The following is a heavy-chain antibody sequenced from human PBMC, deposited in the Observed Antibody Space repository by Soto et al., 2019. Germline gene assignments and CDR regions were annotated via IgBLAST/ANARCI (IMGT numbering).Heavy chain of an antibody. V-gene: IGHV4-39*01. CDR3: ARCYYDTSGYYPPGI. CDR2: IYNSGSA. D-gene: IGHD3-22*01. CDR1: GGSLSSSTYY. Sequence: PSETLSLTCTVSGGSLSSSTYYWGWIRQPPGKGLEWIGNIYNSGSASYNPSLKSRVTISVDMSKNQFSLKLSSVTAADTAVYYCARCYYDTSGYYPPGIWGQGIPVTVSS. J-gene: IGHJ4*02.